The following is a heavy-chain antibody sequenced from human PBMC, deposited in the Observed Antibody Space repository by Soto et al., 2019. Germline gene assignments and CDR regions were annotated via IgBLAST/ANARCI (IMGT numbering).Heavy chain of an antibody. D-gene: IGHD6-19*01. CDR3: AKEGLYSSGLIDY. CDR1: GFTFSSSW. J-gene: IGHJ4*02. CDR2: IKEDGSEI. Sequence: LRLSCAASGFTFSSSWMSWVRQAPGKGLEWVANIKEDGSEIHYVDSVKGRFTISRDNAKNSLYLQMNSLRAEDTAVYYCAKEGLYSSGLIDYWGQGTLVTVSS. V-gene: IGHV3-7*01.